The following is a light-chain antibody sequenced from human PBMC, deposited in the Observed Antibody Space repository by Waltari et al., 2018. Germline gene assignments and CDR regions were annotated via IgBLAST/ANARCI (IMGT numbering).Light chain of an antibody. V-gene: IGLV2-11*01. J-gene: IGLJ2*01. CDR2: DVI. CDR3: CSYAGSYTVL. Sequence: QSALTQPRSVSGSPGQSVTISCTGTSSDVGGFNYFFWYQQHPGKAPKIMIYDVIKRPSGVPDRFSGSKTDNTASLTISGLQAEDEADYYCCSYAGSYTVLFGGGTKLTVL. CDR1: SSDVGGFNY.